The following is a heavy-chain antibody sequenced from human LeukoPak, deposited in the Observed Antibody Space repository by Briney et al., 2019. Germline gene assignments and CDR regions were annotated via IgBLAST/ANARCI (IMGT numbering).Heavy chain of an antibody. CDR2: IYYSVST. D-gene: IGHD6-13*01. Sequence: PSETLSLTCTVSGGSISSSSYYWGRIRQPPGKGLEWIGSIYYSVSTYYNPSLKSRVTISVDTSKNQFSLKLSSVTAADTAVYYCARTHSSSWYRPPNWFDPWGQGTLVTVSS. V-gene: IGHV4-39*07. J-gene: IGHJ5*02. CDR3: ARTHSSSWYRPPNWFDP. CDR1: GGSISSSSYY.